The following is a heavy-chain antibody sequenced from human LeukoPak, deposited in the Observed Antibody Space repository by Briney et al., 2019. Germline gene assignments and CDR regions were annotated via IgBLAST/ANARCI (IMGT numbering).Heavy chain of an antibody. J-gene: IGHJ4*02. V-gene: IGHV1-46*01. CDR1: GYTFTSYY. CDR2: INPSGGST. CDR3: ARGFSMVRGVILGYDY. Sequence: ASVKVSCKASGYTFTSYYMHWVRQAPGQGLEWMGIINPSGGSTSYAQEFQGRVTMTRDTSTSTVYMELSSLRSEDTAVYYCARGFSMVRGVILGYDYWGQGTLVTVSS. D-gene: IGHD3-10*01.